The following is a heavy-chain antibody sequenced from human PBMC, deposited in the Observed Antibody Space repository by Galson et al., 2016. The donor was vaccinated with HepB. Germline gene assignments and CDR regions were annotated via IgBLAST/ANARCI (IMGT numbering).Heavy chain of an antibody. D-gene: IGHD2-2*01. CDR1: GYSFSGYW. V-gene: IGHV5-51*01. Sequence: QSGAEVKKPGESLKIFCKGSGYSFSGYWIGWVRQMPGKGLEWMGLIYPGDSDTRYSPSFQGQVTISADKSISTAYLQWNSLKASDTAMYYCARHVGHCSDTNRDDRDHWGQGTLVTVAS. J-gene: IGHJ4*02. CDR3: ARHVGHCSDTNRDDRDH. CDR2: IYPGDSDT.